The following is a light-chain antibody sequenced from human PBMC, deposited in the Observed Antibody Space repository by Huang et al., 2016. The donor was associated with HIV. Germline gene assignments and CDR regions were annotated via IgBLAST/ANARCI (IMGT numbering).Light chain of an antibody. CDR1: QSVNSN. J-gene: IGKJ1*01. CDR3: QHYNDWPPWT. Sequence: EIVMTQSPATLSVSPGERATLSCRASQSVNSNLAGYQQKPGQAPRLFIYGASTRATGIPARFSGSGSGTEFTLTISSLQSEDCAVYYCQHYNDWPPWTFGQGTKVEIK. V-gene: IGKV3-15*01. CDR2: GAS.